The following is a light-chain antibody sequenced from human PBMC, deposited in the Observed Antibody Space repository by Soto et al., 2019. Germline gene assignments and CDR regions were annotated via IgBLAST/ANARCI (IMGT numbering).Light chain of an antibody. V-gene: IGKV1-9*01. J-gene: IGKJ5*01. CDR3: QQLKSYVT. CDR1: QGISNY. Sequence: QLTQSPSSLSASVGDRVTITCRASQGISNYLAWYQQKPGKTPRLLIYGATTLQSGVPSRFSGSGSGTDFALTISSLQPEDFATYYCQQLKSYVTFGQGTRLAIK. CDR2: GAT.